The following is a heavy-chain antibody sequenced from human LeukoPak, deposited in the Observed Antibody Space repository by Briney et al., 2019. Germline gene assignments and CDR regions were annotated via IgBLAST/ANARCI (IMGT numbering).Heavy chain of an antibody. V-gene: IGHV3-7*01. CDR3: ARIPYCGGDCYSDAFDI. J-gene: IGHJ3*02. CDR1: GFTFSSYW. Sequence: GGSLRLSCAASGFTFSSYWMSWVRQAPGKGLEWVGNIKQDGSEKYYVDSVKGRFTISRDNAKNSLYLQMNSLRAEDTAVYYCARIPYCGGDCYSDAFDIWGQGTMVTVSS. CDR2: IKQDGSEK. D-gene: IGHD2-21*01.